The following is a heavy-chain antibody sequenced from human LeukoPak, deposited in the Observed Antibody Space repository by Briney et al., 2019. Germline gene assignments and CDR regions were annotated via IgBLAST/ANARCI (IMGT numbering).Heavy chain of an antibody. V-gene: IGHV3-66*01. CDR1: GFTFSSYA. D-gene: IGHD1-26*01. J-gene: IGHJ6*02. CDR2: IYSGGST. CDR3: ARDLVGATPYYYYGMDV. Sequence: GGSLRLSCAASGFTFSSYAMSWVRQAPGKGLEWVSVIYSGGSTYYADSVKGRFTISRDNSKNTLYLQMNSLRAEDTAVYYCARDLVGATPYYYYGMDVWGQGTTVTVSS.